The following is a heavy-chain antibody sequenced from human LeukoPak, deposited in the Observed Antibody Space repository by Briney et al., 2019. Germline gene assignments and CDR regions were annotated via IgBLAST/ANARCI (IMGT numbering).Heavy chain of an antibody. Sequence: PGGSLRLSCAASGFPFSSYVMHWLRQAPGKGLEWVAVVWFDGGKIYYADSVKGRFTISRDNPKNTLYLQMNSLRAEDTAVYHCARDFTNIRGGGYFDNWGQGTLVTVSS. CDR2: VWFDGGKI. J-gene: IGHJ4*02. CDR3: ARDFTNIRGGGYFDN. V-gene: IGHV3-33*01. D-gene: IGHD2-15*01. CDR1: GFPFSSYV.